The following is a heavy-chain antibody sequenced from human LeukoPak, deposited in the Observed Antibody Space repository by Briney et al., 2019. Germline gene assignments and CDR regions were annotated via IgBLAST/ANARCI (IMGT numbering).Heavy chain of an antibody. V-gene: IGHV4-59*01. J-gene: IGHJ4*02. D-gene: IGHD5-24*01. CDR1: LRSLRNYY. CDR2: IYYSGST. CDR3: SRDGYNSVYFDY. Sequence: PSETLSLTCSVPLRSLRNYYWGSTRQPPGKGLEWIGYIYYSGSTNYNPSLKSRVTISVDTSKNQFSLKLSSVTAADTAVHYCSRDGYNSVYFDYWGQGTLVTVSS.